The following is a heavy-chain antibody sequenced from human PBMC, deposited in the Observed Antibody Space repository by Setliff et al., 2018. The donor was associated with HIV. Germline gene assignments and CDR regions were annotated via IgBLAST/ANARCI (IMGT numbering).Heavy chain of an antibody. CDR1: GYNFGFYG. J-gene: IGHJ4*02. D-gene: IGHD5-12*01. CDR2: VNEDNGDR. Sequence: ASVKVSCKASGYNFGFYGISWVRQAPGQGLEWMGWVNEDNGDRNFAPSVQGRIALTTDTSTNTAYMELTNLRSDDTALYFCVRDEKRAAGGSMYYFDYWGRGTLVTVS. V-gene: IGHV1-18*01. CDR3: VRDEKRAAGGSMYYFDY.